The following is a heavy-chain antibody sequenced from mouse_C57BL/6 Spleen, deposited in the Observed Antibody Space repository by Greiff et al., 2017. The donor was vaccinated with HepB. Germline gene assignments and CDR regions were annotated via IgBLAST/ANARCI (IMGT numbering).Heavy chain of an antibody. J-gene: IGHJ2*01. V-gene: IGHV1-64*01. CDR3: ARVERGYSNYDY. Sequence: QVQLKQPGAELVKPGASVKLSCKASGYTFTSYWMHWVKQRPGQGLEWIGMIHPNSGSTNYNEKFKSKATLTVDKSSSTAYMQLSSLTSEDSAVYYCARVERGYSNYDYWGQGTTLTVSS. CDR2: IHPNSGST. D-gene: IGHD2-5*01. CDR1: GYTFTSYW.